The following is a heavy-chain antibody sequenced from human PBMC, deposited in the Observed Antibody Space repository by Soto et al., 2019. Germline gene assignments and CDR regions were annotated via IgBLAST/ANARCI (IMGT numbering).Heavy chain of an antibody. J-gene: IGHJ1*01. V-gene: IGHV4-30-4*01. CDR1: GGSISSGDYY. D-gene: IGHD3-22*01. CDR2: IYYSGST. CDR3: ARVPLDYDRSGYCYFQH. Sequence: LSLTCTVSGGSISSGDYYWSWIRQPPGKGLEWIGYIYYSGSTYYNPSLKSRVTISVDTSKNQFSLKLSSVTAADTAVYYCARVPLDYDRSGYCYFQHWGQGTLVTVSS.